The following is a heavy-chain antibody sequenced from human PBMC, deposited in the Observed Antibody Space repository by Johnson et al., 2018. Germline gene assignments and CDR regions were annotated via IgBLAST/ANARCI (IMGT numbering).Heavy chain of an antibody. Sequence: QLVEAGGGSVKPGRSLRLSCAASGFTCSDYYMSWIRQAPGSGLAWISSISRRGSTISYAHSVKGLFTISRGNAKSSLYLHMNSLRAAATAVYYCARDGGGEVEFDDAAMDVWGQGTTVTVSS. CDR3: ARDGGGEVEFDDAAMDV. D-gene: IGHD3-10*01. V-gene: IGHV3-11*01. CDR1: GFTCSDYY. CDR2: ISRRGSTI. J-gene: IGHJ6*02.